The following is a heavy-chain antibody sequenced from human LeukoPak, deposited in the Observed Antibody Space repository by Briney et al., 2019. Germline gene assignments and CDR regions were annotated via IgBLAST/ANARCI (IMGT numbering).Heavy chain of an antibody. CDR3: ARDTGYCSGGSCYGFL. J-gene: IGHJ4*02. CDR2: ISSSSSYI. V-gene: IGHV3-21*01. CDR1: GFTFSSYS. D-gene: IGHD2-15*01. Sequence: GGSLRLSCAASGFTFSSYSMNWVRQAPGKGLEWVSSISSSSSYIYYADSVKGRFTISRDNAKNSLYLQMNSLRAEDTAVYYCARDTGYCSGGSCYGFLWGQGALVTVSS.